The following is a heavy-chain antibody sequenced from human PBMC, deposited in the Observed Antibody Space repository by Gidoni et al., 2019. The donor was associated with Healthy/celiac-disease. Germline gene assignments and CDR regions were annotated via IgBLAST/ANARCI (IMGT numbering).Heavy chain of an antibody. CDR3: ARGQDVCSSTSCYTYYYYYGMDV. D-gene: IGHD2-2*02. CDR2: IYSGGST. Sequence: EVQLVESGGGLIQPGGSLRLSCAASGFTVSSNYMSWVRQAPGKGLAWVSVIYSGGSTYCADSVKGRFTISRDNSKNTLYLQMNSLRAEDTAVYYCARGQDVCSSTSCYTYYYYYGMDVWGQGTTVTVSS. CDR1: GFTVSSNY. J-gene: IGHJ6*02. V-gene: IGHV3-53*01.